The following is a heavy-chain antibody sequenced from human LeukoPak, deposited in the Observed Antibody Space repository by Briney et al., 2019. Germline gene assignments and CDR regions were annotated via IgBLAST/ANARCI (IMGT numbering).Heavy chain of an antibody. D-gene: IGHD3-22*01. CDR2: ITRSSTYI. CDR3: AREPDYYDSSGYAFDI. V-gene: IGHV3-21*04. Sequence: GGSLRLSCADSGSAFSSYTMVWVRQAPGKGLEWVSSITRSSTYIHYADSVKGRFTISRDNPKNSLYLQMKSLRAEDTAVYYCAREPDYYDSSGYAFDIWGQGTMVTVSS. J-gene: IGHJ3*02. CDR1: GSAFSSYT.